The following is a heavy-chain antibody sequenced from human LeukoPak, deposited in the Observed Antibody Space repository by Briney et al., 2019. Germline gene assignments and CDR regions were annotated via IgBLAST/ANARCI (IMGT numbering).Heavy chain of an antibody. D-gene: IGHD2-2*01. V-gene: IGHV1-2*02. Sequence: ASVKVSCKASGYTFTGYYMHWVRQAPGQGLEWMGWINPNRGGTNYAQKFQGRVTMTRDTSISTAYMELSRLRSDDTAVYYCAKGRAYCSRTSCLTGPFDYWGQEPWSPSPQ. J-gene: IGHJ4*01. CDR1: GYTFTGYY. CDR3: AKGRAYCSRTSCLTGPFDY. CDR2: INPNRGGT.